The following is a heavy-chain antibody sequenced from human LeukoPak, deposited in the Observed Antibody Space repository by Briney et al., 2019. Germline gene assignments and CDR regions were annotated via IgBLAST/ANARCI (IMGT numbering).Heavy chain of an antibody. D-gene: IGHD1-26*01. CDR3: ARDLGSPSYYYMDV. CDR1: GGSISSGSYY. V-gene: IGHV4-61*02. J-gene: IGHJ6*03. Sequence: PSETLSLTCTVSGGSISSGSYYWSWIRQPAGKGLEWIGRIYTSGSTNYNPSLKSRVTMSVDTSKNQFSLKLSSVTAADTAVYYCARDLGSPSYYYMDVWGKGTTVTVSS. CDR2: IYTSGST.